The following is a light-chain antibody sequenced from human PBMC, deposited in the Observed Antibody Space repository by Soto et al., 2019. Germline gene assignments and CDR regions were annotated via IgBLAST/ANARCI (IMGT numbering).Light chain of an antibody. Sequence: QSALTQPASLSGSPGQSITISCTGNSSDIGAYDYVSWFQQHPGKAPKLMISEVNNRPSGVPNRFSGSKSGNTAYLTISGLQVDDEAEYFCSSFTTTSTHVFGTGTKLTVL. CDR2: EVN. V-gene: IGLV2-14*01. CDR3: SSFTTTSTHV. CDR1: SSDIGAYDY. J-gene: IGLJ1*01.